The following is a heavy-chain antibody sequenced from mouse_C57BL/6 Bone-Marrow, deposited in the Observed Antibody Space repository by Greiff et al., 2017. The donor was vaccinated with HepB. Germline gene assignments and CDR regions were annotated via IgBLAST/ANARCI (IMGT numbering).Heavy chain of an antibody. D-gene: IGHD1-1*01. CDR3: ARPRLHYYGSSSLAY. Sequence: EVQLQQSGPELVKPGASVKISCKASGYTFTDYYMNWVKQSHGKSLEWIGVINPNNGGTSYNQKFKGKATLTVDKSSSTAYMELRSLTSEDSAVYYCARPRLHYYGSSSLAYWGQGTLVTVSA. CDR2: INPNNGGT. V-gene: IGHV1-26*01. J-gene: IGHJ3*01. CDR1: GYTFTDYY.